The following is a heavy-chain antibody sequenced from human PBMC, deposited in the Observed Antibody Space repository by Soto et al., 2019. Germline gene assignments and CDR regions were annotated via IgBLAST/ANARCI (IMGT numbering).Heavy chain of an antibody. CDR2: IYHSGST. V-gene: IGHV4-4*02. J-gene: IGHJ5*02. CDR3: ATLPPRIVVVKTEIHT. D-gene: IGHD2-15*01. Sequence: PSETLSLTCAVSGTSISSAFWWTWVRQPPGKGLEWIGEIYHSGSTKYNPSLKSRVTISVDKSNNQFSLELRAVTAADTAVYYCATLPPRIVVVKTEIHTWGQGTLVTVS. CDR1: GTSISSAFW.